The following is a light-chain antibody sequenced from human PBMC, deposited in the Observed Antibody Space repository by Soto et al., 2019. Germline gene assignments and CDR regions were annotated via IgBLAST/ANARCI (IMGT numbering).Light chain of an antibody. CDR1: QGISSY. J-gene: IGKJ4*01. CDR2: AAS. Sequence: DIQLTQSPSFLSASVGDRVTITCRASQGISSYLAWYQQKPGKAPKFLIYAASTLQSGVPSRFSGSGSGTEFTLTISSLQPEDFATYYCQQLNSHPPTFGGGTKVEIK. V-gene: IGKV1-9*01. CDR3: QQLNSHPPT.